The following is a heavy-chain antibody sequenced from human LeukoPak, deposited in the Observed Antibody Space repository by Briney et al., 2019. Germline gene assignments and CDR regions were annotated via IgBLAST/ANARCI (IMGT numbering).Heavy chain of an antibody. D-gene: IGHD3-22*01. Sequence: SETLSLTCAVYGGSFSGYYWSWIRQPPGKGLEWIGEINHNGSTNYNPSLKSRVTISVDTSKNQFSLKLSSVTAADTAVYYCARGRFGGATYYYDSSGYYFDYWGQGTLVTVSS. CDR1: GGSFSGYY. CDR3: ARGRFGGATYYYDSSGYYFDY. CDR2: INHNGST. V-gene: IGHV4-34*01. J-gene: IGHJ4*02.